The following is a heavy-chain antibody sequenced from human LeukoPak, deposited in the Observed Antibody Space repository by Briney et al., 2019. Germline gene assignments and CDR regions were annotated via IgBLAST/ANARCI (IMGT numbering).Heavy chain of an antibody. V-gene: IGHV1-2*02. CDR1: GYTFTGYY. D-gene: IGHD3-3*01. CDR2: LKPNTGGT. Sequence: ASVTVSCTASGYTFTGYYMHWVRQAPGQGLEWMGWLKPNTGGTNYAQKFQGRVTMTRDTSISTAYMELSRLRSDDTAVYYCARGSDDFWSGYSPSYWGQGTLATVSS. CDR3: ARGSDDFWSGYSPSY. J-gene: IGHJ4*02.